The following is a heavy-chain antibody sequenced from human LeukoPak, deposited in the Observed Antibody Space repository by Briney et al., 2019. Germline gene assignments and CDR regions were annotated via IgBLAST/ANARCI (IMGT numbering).Heavy chain of an antibody. CDR1: GGSISSGSYY. V-gene: IGHV4-61*09. Sequence: SETLSLTCTVSGGSISSGSYYWSWIRQPAGKRLEWIGHIYRSGSTNYNPSLKSRVTISVDTSKNQFSLKLSSVTAADTAVYYCASGDEFLDAFDIWGQGTMVTVSS. J-gene: IGHJ3*02. CDR2: IYRSGST. CDR3: ASGDEFLDAFDI. D-gene: IGHD2-21*01.